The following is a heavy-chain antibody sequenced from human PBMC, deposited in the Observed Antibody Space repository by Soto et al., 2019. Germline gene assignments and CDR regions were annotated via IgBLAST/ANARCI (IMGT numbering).Heavy chain of an antibody. D-gene: IGHD6-13*01. J-gene: IGHJ6*02. CDR3: AHRLPGPSGYDV. Sequence: QITLKESGPTLVKPTQTLTLTCTFSGFSLTSGVVGVGWIRHPPGEALEWLALIYWNDEQYYNPSLRNRLTITRYTSKNQVVLTFSNMDPVDTATYYCAHRLPGPSGYDVWCQGTTVTVSS. CDR2: IYWNDEQ. CDR1: GFSLTSGVVG. V-gene: IGHV2-5*01.